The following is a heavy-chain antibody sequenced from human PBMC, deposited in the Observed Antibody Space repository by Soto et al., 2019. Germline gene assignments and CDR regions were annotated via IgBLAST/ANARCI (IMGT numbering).Heavy chain of an antibody. Sequence: PSETLSLTCPVSGYSISSGYYWGWIRQPPRKGLEWIASISHHGSTYYNPSLKSRVTISLDTSKNQVSLKLSSVTAADTAVYYCARDNCGGDCHFDYWGQGTLVTV. J-gene: IGHJ4*02. CDR2: ISHHGST. CDR1: GYSISSGYY. CDR3: ARDNCGGDCHFDY. V-gene: IGHV4-38-2*02. D-gene: IGHD2-21*02.